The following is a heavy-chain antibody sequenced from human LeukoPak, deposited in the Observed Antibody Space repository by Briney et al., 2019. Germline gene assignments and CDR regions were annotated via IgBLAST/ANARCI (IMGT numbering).Heavy chain of an antibody. CDR3: ARRAEYSSPFYYYYYMDV. CDR1: VGSFSGYY. V-gene: IGHV4-34*01. D-gene: IGHD6-6*01. CDR2: INHSGNT. Sequence: SETLSLTCAVYVGSFSGYYWSWIRQPPGKGLEWIGEINHSGNTNYNPSLKSRVTISVDTFKNQFSLRLSSVTAADTAVYYCARRAEYSSPFYYYYYMDVRGRGTTVTVSS. J-gene: IGHJ6*03.